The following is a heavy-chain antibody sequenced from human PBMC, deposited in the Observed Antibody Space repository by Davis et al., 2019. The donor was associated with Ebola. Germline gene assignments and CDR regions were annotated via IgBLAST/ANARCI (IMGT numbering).Heavy chain of an antibody. V-gene: IGHV7-4-1*02. CDR3: ARAAAFAY. CDR1: AYTFTSYG. D-gene: IGHD6-25*01. J-gene: IGHJ4*02. Sequence: AASVQVSCKASAYTFTSYGISWVRQAPGQGLEWMGWINTNTGNPTYAQGFTGRFVFSLDTSVSTAYLQISSLEAEDTAVYYCARAAAFAYWGQGTLVTVSS. CDR2: INTNTGNP.